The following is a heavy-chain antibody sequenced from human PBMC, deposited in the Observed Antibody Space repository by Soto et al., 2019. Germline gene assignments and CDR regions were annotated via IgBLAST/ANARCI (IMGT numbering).Heavy chain of an antibody. V-gene: IGHV3-33*01. CDR3: ARDLQYSGSPPGY. J-gene: IGHJ4*02. CDR1: GFTFSSYG. D-gene: IGHD1-26*01. Sequence: QVQLVESGGGVVQPGRSLRLSCAASGFTFSSYGMHWVRQAPGKGLEWVAVIWYDGSTKYYADSVKGRFTISRDNSKNTLYLQMNSLRAEDTAVYYCARDLQYSGSPPGYWGQGTLVTVSS. CDR2: IWYDGSTK.